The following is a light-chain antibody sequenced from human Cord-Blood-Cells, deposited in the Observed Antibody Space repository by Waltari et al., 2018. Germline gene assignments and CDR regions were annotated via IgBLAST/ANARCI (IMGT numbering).Light chain of an antibody. CDR2: AAS. V-gene: IGKV1-39*01. CDR1: QSISSY. J-gene: IGKJ2*03. Sequence: DIQMTQSPSSLSASVGDRVTITCRASQSISSYLNWYQQKPGKAPKLLIYAASSLQSGVPSRFSGSASGTDFTLTISSLQHEDFSTYYCQQSYSTPPWSFGQGTKLEIK. CDR3: QQSYSTPPWS.